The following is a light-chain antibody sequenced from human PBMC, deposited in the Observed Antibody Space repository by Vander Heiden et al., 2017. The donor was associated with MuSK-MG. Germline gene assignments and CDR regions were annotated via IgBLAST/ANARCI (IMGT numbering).Light chain of an antibody. V-gene: IGLV2-14*03. Sequence: QSALTQPASVSGSPGQSITISCTGTRSDVGGYNFVSWYQQHPGKAPKLMIYDVGNQPSVVAYRFSSCKSVSTAALPIIWLQADDEADYYCSSYTSSRTPLVFGGGTKLTVL. CDR2: DVG. CDR3: SSYTSSRTPLV. J-gene: IGLJ3*02. CDR1: RSDVGGYNF.